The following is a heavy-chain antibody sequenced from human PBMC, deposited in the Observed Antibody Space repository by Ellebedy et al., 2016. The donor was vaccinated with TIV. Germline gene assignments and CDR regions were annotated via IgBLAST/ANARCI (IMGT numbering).Heavy chain of an antibody. D-gene: IGHD3-3*01. V-gene: IGHV3-15*01. J-gene: IGHJ5*02. Sequence: GESLKISCRGSGFSFGDRAMSWFRQAPGEGLEWVARIQSKIGGGTTDYAAPVQGRFTISRDDSKNTVLLQMSSLKTEDTGVYYCTTDRFLEWAPIDLWGQGARVTVSS. CDR3: TTDRFLEWAPIDL. CDR1: GFSFGDRA. CDR2: IQSKIGGGTT.